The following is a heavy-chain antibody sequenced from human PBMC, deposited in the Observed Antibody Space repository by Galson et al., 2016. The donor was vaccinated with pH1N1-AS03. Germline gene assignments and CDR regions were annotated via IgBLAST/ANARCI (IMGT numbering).Heavy chain of an antibody. J-gene: IGHJ4*02. V-gene: IGHV4-39*01. D-gene: IGHD4-17*01. CDR2: IHYSGNS. CDR1: AGSISSRDHY. CDR3: ARFADYGDDVGY. Sequence: SETLSLTCTVSAGSISSRDHYCVWLRQTPGKGLEWFGLIHYSGNSYYTPSLKSRVNFSVDTSKNQFTLKLTSVTAADTALYYCARFADYGDDVGYWGQGTLVTVSS.